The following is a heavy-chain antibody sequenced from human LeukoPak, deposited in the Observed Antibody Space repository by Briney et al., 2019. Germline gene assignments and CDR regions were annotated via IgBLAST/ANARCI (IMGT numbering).Heavy chain of an antibody. D-gene: IGHD4-11*01. CDR3: TSGGRLQ. Sequence: GGSLRLSCTASGFTFSSYAMNWVRQAPGKGLEWVSGIGAGGTFTYYADSVKGRFTIFRDNSRNTLYLQMNSLRVDDTAVYYCTSGGRLQWGQGTRVTVSS. J-gene: IGHJ1*01. CDR2: IGAGGTFT. CDR1: GFTFSSYA. V-gene: IGHV3-23*01.